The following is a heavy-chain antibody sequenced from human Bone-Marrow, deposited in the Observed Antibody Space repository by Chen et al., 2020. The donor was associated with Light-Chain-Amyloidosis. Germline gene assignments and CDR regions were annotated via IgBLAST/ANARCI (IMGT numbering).Heavy chain of an antibody. CDR3: TKDISPHKAGFDF. CDR2: LDWEGESI. Sequence: EVQLVESGGGLIQPGGSLRLSCTASGFTFDDYAMHWVRQPPGKGLEWVSGLDWEGESIGYADSVKGRFTISRDNAKNSLSLEMTRLRSEDTAFYYCTKDISPHKAGFDFWGQGMLVTVSS. J-gene: IGHJ4*02. CDR1: GFTFDDYA. V-gene: IGHV3-9*01.